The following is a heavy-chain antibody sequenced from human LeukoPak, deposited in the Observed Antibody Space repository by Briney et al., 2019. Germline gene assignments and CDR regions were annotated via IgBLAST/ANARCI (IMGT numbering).Heavy chain of an antibody. CDR1: GFTFSSYA. CDR2: ISGSGGST. V-gene: IGHV3-23*01. CDR3: AKVEDTAMVGGFDY. D-gene: IGHD5-18*01. J-gene: IGHJ4*02. Sequence: QTGGCLRLSCAASGFTFSSYAMSWVRQAPGKGLEWVSAISGSGGSTYYADSVKGRFTISRDNSKNTLYLQMNSLRAEDTAVYYCAKVEDTAMVGGFDYWGQGTLVTVSS.